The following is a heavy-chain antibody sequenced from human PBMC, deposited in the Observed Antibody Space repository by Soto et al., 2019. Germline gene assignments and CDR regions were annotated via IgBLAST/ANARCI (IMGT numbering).Heavy chain of an antibody. CDR1: AFIFSDYY. V-gene: IGHV3-11*06. Sequence: QVQLVESGGGLVKPGGSLRLSCAASAFIFSDYYMIWIRQAPGKGLEWVSYISSSNSYTNYADSVQGRFTISRDNAKNSLYLQMNSLRAEDTALYYCARPQYLHDPSAGFDLWGQGTMVTVSP. J-gene: IGHJ3*01. D-gene: IGHD3-16*01. CDR2: ISSSNSYT. CDR3: ARPQYLHDPSAGFDL.